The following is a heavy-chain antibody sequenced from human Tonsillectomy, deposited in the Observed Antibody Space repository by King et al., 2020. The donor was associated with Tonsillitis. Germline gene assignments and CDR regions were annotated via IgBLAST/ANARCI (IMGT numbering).Heavy chain of an antibody. Sequence: QLQESGPGLVKPSETLSLTCTVSGYSISSGYYWGWIRQPPGKGLEWIGSIYHSGSTYYNPSLKSRVTISVDTSKNQFSLKLSSVTAADTAVYYCARVLGVAASDAFDIWGQGTMVTVSS. V-gene: IGHV4-38-2*02. D-gene: IGHD2-15*01. CDR1: GYSISSGYY. CDR3: ARVLGVAASDAFDI. J-gene: IGHJ3*02. CDR2: IYHSGST.